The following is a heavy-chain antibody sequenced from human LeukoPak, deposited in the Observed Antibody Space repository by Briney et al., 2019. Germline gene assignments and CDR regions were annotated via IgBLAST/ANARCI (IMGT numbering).Heavy chain of an antibody. CDR1: GFTFDDYA. CDR3: AKVYSSSYYGMDV. V-gene: IGHV3-9*01. Sequence: SLRLSCAASGFTFDDYAMHWVRQAPGKGLEWVSGISWNSGSIGYADSVKGRFTISRDNAKNSLYLQMNSLRAEDTALYYCAKVYSSSYYGMDVWGQGTTVTVSS. CDR2: ISWNSGSI. D-gene: IGHD6-13*01. J-gene: IGHJ6*02.